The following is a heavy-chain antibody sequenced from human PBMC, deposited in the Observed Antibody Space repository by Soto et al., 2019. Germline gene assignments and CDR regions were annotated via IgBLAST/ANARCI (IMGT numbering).Heavy chain of an antibody. J-gene: IGHJ4*02. Sequence: QLQLQESGPGLVKPSETLSLTCTVSGGSISSSSYYWGWIRQPPGKGLEWIGSIYYSGSTYYNPSLKSRVPRAVDTSKTQFYLKLSSVTAADTAVYYCASPVDTLDYWGQGTLVTVSS. CDR1: GGSISSSSYY. CDR2: IYYSGST. CDR3: ASPVDTLDY. D-gene: IGHD5-18*01. V-gene: IGHV4-39*01.